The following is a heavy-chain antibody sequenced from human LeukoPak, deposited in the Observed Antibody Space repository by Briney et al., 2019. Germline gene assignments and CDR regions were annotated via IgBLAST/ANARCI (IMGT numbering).Heavy chain of an antibody. V-gene: IGHV7-4-1*02. J-gene: IGHJ6*03. CDR2: INTNTGNP. D-gene: IGHD5-24*01. Sequence: GASVKVSCKASGYTFTSYAMNWVRQAPGQGLEWMGWINTNTGNPTYAQGFTGRFVFSLDTSVSTAYLQISSLKAEDTAVYYCAREGRIDGYNILQYYYYYYYMDVWGKGTTVTVSS. CDR1: GYTFTSYA. CDR3: AREGRIDGYNILQYYYYYYYMDV.